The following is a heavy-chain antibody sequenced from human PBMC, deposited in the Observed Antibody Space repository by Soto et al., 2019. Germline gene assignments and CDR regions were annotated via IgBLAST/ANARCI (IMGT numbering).Heavy chain of an antibody. CDR2: ISSSSSTI. J-gene: IGHJ5*02. CDR3: ARHPERIAEIGGFVP. V-gene: IGHV3-48*01. D-gene: IGHD6-13*01. Sequence: EVQLVESGGGLVQPGGSLRLSCAASGFTFSSYSMNWVRQAPGKGLEWVSYISSSSSTIYYADSVKGRFTISRDNAKNSLYLQMNSLRAEDTAVYYCARHPERIAEIGGFVPWDQGTLVTVAS. CDR1: GFTFSSYS.